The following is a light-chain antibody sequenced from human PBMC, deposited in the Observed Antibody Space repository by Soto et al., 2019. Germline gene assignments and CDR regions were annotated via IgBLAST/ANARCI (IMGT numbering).Light chain of an antibody. CDR3: QQYDNWPPWT. CDR1: QSVGSN. Sequence: EIVMTQSPGTLSVSPGEGSTLSCRASQSVGSNLAWYQQKPGQAPRPLIYGASTRATAIPARFSGSGSGTEFTLTISSLQSEDFAVYYCQQYDNWPPWTFGQGTKVDIK. J-gene: IGKJ1*01. V-gene: IGKV3-15*01. CDR2: GAS.